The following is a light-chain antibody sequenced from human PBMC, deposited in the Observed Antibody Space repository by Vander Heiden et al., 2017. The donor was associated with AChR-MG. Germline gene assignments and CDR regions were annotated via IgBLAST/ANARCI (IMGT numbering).Light chain of an antibody. V-gene: IGLV2-14*03. J-gene: IGLJ3*02. CDR3: ASYTTSSTWV. CDR2: DVN. Sequence: QSALTQPASVSGSPGQSITISCTGTDSDIGAYVYVSWYQQHPGKAPKLIIYDVNHRASGLFDRFSGSKSGSTASLTISGLQADDEADYYCASYTTSSTWVFGGGTKVTVL. CDR1: DSDIGAYVY.